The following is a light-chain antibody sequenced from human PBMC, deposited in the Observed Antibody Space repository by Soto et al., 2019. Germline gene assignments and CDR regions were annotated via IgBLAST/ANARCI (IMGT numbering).Light chain of an antibody. Sequence: QSALTQPPSVSGSPGQSVAISCTGTSSDVGSYNRVSWYQQPPGTAPKLMIFDVSNRPSGVPDRFSGSKSGNTASLTISGLQAEDEAYYYCSSYTTSSTYVFGTVTKLTVL. J-gene: IGLJ1*01. CDR3: SSYTTSSTYV. V-gene: IGLV2-18*02. CDR2: DVS. CDR1: SSDVGSYNR.